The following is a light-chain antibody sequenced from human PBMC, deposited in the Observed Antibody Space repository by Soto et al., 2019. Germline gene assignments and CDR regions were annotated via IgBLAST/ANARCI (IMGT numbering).Light chain of an antibody. CDR2: GAS. J-gene: IGKJ2*01. CDR1: QSISSN. CDR3: QQYNNWPPYT. Sequence: EIVMTQSPATLSVSPGERATLSCRASQSISSNLAWYQQKPGQAPRLLIYGASTRATGLPVRFSGSGSGTEFTLTISSLQSEDFAVYYCQQYNNWPPYTFGQGTKLENK. V-gene: IGKV3-15*01.